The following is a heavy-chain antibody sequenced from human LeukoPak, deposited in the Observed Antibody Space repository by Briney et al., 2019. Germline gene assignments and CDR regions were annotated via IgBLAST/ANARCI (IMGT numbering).Heavy chain of an antibody. Sequence: SQTVSHLCGISGDRKSRRSAAGNWIRQSPSRGLEWLGRTYHTSKWYNDYAVSVKSRITINPDTSKNQFSLQLRSVMAEVTAGYYSARDHPPGGVGDTGPFDYWGQGTLVTVSA. CDR2: TYHTSKWYN. J-gene: IGHJ4*02. D-gene: IGHD3-16*01. CDR1: GDRKSRRSAA. CDR3: ARDHPPGGVGDTGPFDY. V-gene: IGHV6-1*01.